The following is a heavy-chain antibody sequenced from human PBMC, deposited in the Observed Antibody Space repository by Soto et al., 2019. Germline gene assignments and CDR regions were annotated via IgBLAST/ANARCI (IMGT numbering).Heavy chain of an antibody. V-gene: IGHV1-46*03. J-gene: IGHJ6*03. CDR3: ARAGITMVRGVISYMDV. CDR1: GYTFTSYY. Sequence: ASVTVSCKASGYTFTSYYMHWVRLAPGQGLEWMGIINPSGGSTSYAQKFQGRVTMTRDTSTSTVYMELSSLRSEDTAVYYCARAGITMVRGVISYMDVWGKGTTVTVSS. CDR2: INPSGGST. D-gene: IGHD3-10*01.